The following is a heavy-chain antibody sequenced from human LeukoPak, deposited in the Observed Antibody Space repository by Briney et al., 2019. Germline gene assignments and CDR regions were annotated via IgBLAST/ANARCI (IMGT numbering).Heavy chain of an antibody. CDR2: IRSKAYGGTT. D-gene: IGHD4-17*01. V-gene: IGHV3-49*04. CDR1: GFTFGDYA. CDR3: TRTKNDYGDYYFDY. J-gene: IGHJ4*02. Sequence: PGGSLRLSRTASGFTFGDYAMSWVRQAPGKGLEWVGFIRSKAYGGTTEYAASVKGRFTISRDDSKSIAYLQMNSLKTEDTAVYYCTRTKNDYGDYYFDYWGQGTLVTVSS.